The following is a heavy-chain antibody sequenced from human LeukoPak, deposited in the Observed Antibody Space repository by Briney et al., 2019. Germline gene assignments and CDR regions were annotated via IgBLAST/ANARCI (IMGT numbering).Heavy chain of an antibody. J-gene: IGHJ5*02. CDR1: GFTFSSYG. CDR2: IWYDGSNK. V-gene: IGHV3-33*01. D-gene: IGHD2-2*01. CDR3: ARGRGWDRGYVPAAISFDP. Sequence: GRSLRLSCAASGFTFSSYGMHWVRQAPGKGLEWVAVIWYDGSNKYYADSVKGRFTISRDNSKNTLYLQMNSLRAEDTAVYYCARGRGWDRGYVPAAISFDPWGQGTLVTVSS.